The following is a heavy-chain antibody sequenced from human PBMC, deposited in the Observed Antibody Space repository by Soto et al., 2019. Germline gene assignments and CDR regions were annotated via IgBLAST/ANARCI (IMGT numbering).Heavy chain of an antibody. CDR3: ARGDPILGYCSGGSCTDYYYGMDV. CDR2: INPNSGGT. CDR1: GYTFTGYY. Sequence: ASVKVSCKASGYTFTGYYMHWVRQAPGQGLEWMGWINPNSGGTNYAQKFQGWVTMTRDTSISTAYMELSRLRSDDTAVYYCARGDPILGYCSGGSCTDYYYGMDVWGQGTTVTVSS. J-gene: IGHJ6*02. V-gene: IGHV1-2*04. D-gene: IGHD2-15*01.